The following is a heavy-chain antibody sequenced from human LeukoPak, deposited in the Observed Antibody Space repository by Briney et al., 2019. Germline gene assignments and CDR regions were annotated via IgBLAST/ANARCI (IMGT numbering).Heavy chain of an antibody. D-gene: IGHD4-11*01. CDR1: GGSISSYY. J-gene: IGHJ5*02. CDR2: IYYSGST. V-gene: IGHV4-59*01. Sequence: SETLSLTCTVSGGSISSYYWSWIRQPPGKGLEWIGYIYYSGSTNYNPSLKSRVTISVDTSKNQFSLKLSSVTAADTAVYYCARVTTVTTYFRFDHWGQGTLVTVSS. CDR3: ARVTTVTTYFRFDH.